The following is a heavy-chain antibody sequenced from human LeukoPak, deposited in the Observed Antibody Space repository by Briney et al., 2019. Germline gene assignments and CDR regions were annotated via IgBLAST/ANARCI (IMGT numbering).Heavy chain of an antibody. Sequence: SQTLPLTCTVSGGSISSGDYYWSWIRQPPGKGLEWIGYIYYSGRTYYNPSLKSRVTISVDTSKNQFSLKLSSVTAADTAVYYCAVDAYGDYDYFDYWGQGTLVTVSS. CDR2: IYYSGRT. V-gene: IGHV4-30-4*01. CDR1: GGSISSGDYY. J-gene: IGHJ4*02. CDR3: AVDAYGDYDYFDY. D-gene: IGHD4-17*01.